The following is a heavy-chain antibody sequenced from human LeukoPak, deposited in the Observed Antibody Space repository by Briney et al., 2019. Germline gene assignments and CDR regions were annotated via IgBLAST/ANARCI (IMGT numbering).Heavy chain of an antibody. CDR2: IYYSGST. Sequence: PSETLSLTCTVSGGSISSSSYYWGWIRQPPGKGLEWIGSIYYSGSTYYNPSLKSRVTISVDTSKNQFSLKLSSVTAADTAVYYCARRISDAFDIWGQGTMVTVSS. J-gene: IGHJ3*02. V-gene: IGHV4-39*01. CDR3: ARRISDAFDI. CDR1: GGSISSSSYY.